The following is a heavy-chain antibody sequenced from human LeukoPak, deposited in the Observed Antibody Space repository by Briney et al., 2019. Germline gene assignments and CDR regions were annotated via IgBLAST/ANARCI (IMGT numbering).Heavy chain of an antibody. CDR3: AKAIAYTAMVTSFDY. J-gene: IGHJ4*02. Sequence: GGSLRLSCAASGFTFDDYAMHWVRQAPGKGLEWVSGISWNSGSIGYADSVKGRFTISRDNAKNSLYLQMNSLRAEDTALYYCAKAIAYTAMVTSFDYWGQGTLVTVSS. CDR2: ISWNSGSI. CDR1: GFTFDDYA. V-gene: IGHV3-9*01. D-gene: IGHD5-18*01.